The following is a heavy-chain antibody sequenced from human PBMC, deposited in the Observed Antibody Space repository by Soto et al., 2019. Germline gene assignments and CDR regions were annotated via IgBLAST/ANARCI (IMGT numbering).Heavy chain of an antibody. V-gene: IGHV3-9*01. CDR2: ISWNSNTI. CDR3: AKDTGQN. J-gene: IGHJ4*02. CDR1: GFTFDNYA. Sequence: LRLSCAASGFTFDNYAMHWVRQAPGKGLEWVSGISWNSNTIAYADSVKGRFTISRDNAKNSLYLQMNSLRAEDTAFHYCAKDTGQNWGQGNMVRVYS.